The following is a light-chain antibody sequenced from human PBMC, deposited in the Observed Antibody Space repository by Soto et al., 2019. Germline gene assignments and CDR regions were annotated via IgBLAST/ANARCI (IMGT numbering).Light chain of an antibody. Sequence: IVMTQSPATLSVSPGERATLSCRPSQSVSSYLAWYQQKPGQAPRLLIYGASTRATGIPARFSGSGSGTEFTLTISSLQSEDFAVYYCQQYNNWPSITFGQGTRLEIK. CDR1: QSVSSY. J-gene: IGKJ5*01. V-gene: IGKV3-15*01. CDR3: QQYNNWPSIT. CDR2: GAS.